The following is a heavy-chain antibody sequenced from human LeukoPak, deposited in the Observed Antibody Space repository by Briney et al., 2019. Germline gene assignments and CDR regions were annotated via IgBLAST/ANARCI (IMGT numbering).Heavy chain of an antibody. CDR1: GFTFSSYA. D-gene: IGHD2-21*02. CDR2: ISGSGGST. Sequence: GALRLSCAASGFTFSSYAMSWVRQAPGKGLEWVSAISGSGGSTYYADSVKGRFTISRDNSKNTLYLQMNSLRAEGTAVYYCAKTPDIVVVTAITGSFDYWGQGTLVTVSS. V-gene: IGHV3-23*01. CDR3: AKTPDIVVVTAITGSFDY. J-gene: IGHJ4*02.